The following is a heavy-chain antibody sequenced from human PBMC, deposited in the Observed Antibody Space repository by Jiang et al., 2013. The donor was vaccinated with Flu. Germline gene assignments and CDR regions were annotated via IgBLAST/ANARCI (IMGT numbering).Heavy chain of an antibody. CDR3: AKDLRDTSGQFDY. Sequence: QLVESGGGVVQPGGSLRLSCAASGFTFSSYGMHWVRQAPGKGLEWVTFIRYDGNNKFYIDSVKGRFTISRDNSENTLSLQMNSLRTEDTAVYYCAKDLRDTSGQFDYWGQGTLVTVSS. CDR1: GFTFSSYG. J-gene: IGHJ4*02. CDR2: IRYDGNNK. D-gene: IGHD3-22*01. V-gene: IGHV3-30*02.